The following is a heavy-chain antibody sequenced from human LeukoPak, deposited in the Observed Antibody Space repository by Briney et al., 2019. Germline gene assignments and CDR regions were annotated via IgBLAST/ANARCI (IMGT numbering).Heavy chain of an antibody. CDR1: GFTFSSYS. J-gene: IGHJ4*02. V-gene: IGHV3-21*01. CDR2: ISSSSSYI. CDR3: AKALYCGGDCYWGGFDY. D-gene: IGHD2-21*02. Sequence: GGSLRLSCAASGFTFSSYSMNWVRQAPGRGLEWVSSISSSSSYIYYADSVKGRFTTSRDNAKNSLYLQMNSLRAEDTAVYYCAKALYCGGDCYWGGFDYWGQGTLVTVSS.